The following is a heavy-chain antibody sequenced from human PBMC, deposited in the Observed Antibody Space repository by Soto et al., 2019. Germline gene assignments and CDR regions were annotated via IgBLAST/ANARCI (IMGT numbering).Heavy chain of an antibody. Sequence: SVKVSCKASGGTFSSYAISWVRQAPGQGLEWMGGIIPIFGTANYAQKFQGRVTITADESTSTAYMELSGLRSEDTAVYYCARFSDSSGYYSLGGDYWGQGTLVTVSS. V-gene: IGHV1-69*13. D-gene: IGHD3-22*01. CDR2: IIPIFGTA. J-gene: IGHJ4*02. CDR1: GGTFSSYA. CDR3: ARFSDSSGYYSLGGDY.